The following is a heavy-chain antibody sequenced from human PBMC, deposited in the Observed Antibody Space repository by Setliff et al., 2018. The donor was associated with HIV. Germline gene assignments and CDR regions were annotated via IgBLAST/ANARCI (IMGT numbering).Heavy chain of an antibody. CDR2: INASNGNT. CDR3: ARDFPSPDYSSSWAHLYYHYGMDV. J-gene: IGHJ6*02. V-gene: IGHV1-3*01. D-gene: IGHD6-13*01. Sequence: ASVKVSCKASGYTFSTYAMHWVRQAPGQRLEWMGWINASNGNTKYSQKFQGRVTITRDTSASTAYMEVSSLRSEDTAVYYCARDFPSPDYSSSWAHLYYHYGMDVWGQGTTVTVSS. CDR1: GYTFSTYA.